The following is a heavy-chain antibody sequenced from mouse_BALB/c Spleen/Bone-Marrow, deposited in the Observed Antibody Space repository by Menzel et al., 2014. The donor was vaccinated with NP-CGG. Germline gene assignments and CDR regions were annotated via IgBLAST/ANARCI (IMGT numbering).Heavy chain of an antibody. D-gene: IGHD2-1*01. V-gene: IGHV3-8*02. CDR1: GDSITSGY. CDR3: ARGYGNYRAWFAY. J-gene: IGHJ3*01. Sequence: VQLKESGPSPVKPSQPLSLTCSVTGDSITSGYWNWIRKFPGNKLEYMGYTSYSDSTYYNPSLKSRISITRDTSKNQYYLQLNSVTTEDTATYYCARGYGNYRAWFAYWGQGTLVTVSA. CDR2: TSYSDST.